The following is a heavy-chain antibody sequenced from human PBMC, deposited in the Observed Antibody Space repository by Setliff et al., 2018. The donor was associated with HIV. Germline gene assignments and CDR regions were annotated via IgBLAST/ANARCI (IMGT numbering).Heavy chain of an antibody. J-gene: IGHJ4*02. CDR2: IYYTGNN. CDR3: ARGGYGSGNAYYFAD. Sequence: PSETLSLTCTVSGGSISSSTYYWGWIRQPPGRGLEWIGNIYYTGNNNYSPSLKSRVTISVDTSKNQFSLKLSSVTAADTAVYYCARGGYGSGNAYYFADWGQGTLVTVSS. CDR1: GGSISSSTYY. D-gene: IGHD3-10*01. V-gene: IGHV4-39*07.